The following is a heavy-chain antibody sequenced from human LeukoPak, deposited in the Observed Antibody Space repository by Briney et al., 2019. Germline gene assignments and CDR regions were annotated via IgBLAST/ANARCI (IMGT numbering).Heavy chain of an antibody. V-gene: IGHV1-2*06. J-gene: IGHJ5*02. Sequence: ASVKVSCKASGYTFTAYYMHWVRQAPGQGLEWMGRINPKSGDTNYAQKFQGRVTMTRNTSISTAYMELSRLRSDDTAVYYCAREDNIVVVVAAIPNWFDPWGQGTLVTVSS. CDR1: GYTFTAYY. CDR2: INPKSGDT. CDR3: AREDNIVVVVAAIPNWFDP. D-gene: IGHD2-15*01.